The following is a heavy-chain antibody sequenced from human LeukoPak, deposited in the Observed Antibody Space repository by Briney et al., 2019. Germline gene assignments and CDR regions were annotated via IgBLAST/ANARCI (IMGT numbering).Heavy chain of an antibody. D-gene: IGHD6-19*01. CDR3: ARGLSSAWYSPPEH. V-gene: IGHV4-34*01. Sequence: SETLSLTCAFYGGSSSAYYWSWIRQPPGKGLEWIGEINHSGSTNYNPSLKSRVTISVDTFKNQFSLKLSSVTAADTAVYNCARGLSSAWYSPPEHWGQGTLVTVSS. J-gene: IGHJ1*01. CDR1: GGSSSAYY. CDR2: INHSGST.